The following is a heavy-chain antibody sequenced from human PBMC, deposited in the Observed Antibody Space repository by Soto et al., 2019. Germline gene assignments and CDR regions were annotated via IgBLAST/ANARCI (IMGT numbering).Heavy chain of an antibody. CDR2: IHHSGST. V-gene: IGHV4-39*01. Sequence: PSETLSLTCTVSGDSISGSSFHWGWIRQPPGKGLEWIGSIHHSGSTYYNPSLRSRATISVDPSKNQFSLNLRSVTATDTAVFYCARHGHSSGWFFFDSWGQGTLVTV. J-gene: IGHJ4*02. D-gene: IGHD6-19*01. CDR3: ARHGHSSGWFFFDS. CDR1: GDSISGSSFH.